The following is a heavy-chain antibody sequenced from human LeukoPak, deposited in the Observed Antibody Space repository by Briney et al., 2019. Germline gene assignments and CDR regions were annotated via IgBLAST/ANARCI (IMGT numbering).Heavy chain of an antibody. CDR3: ARDRVGATN. Sequence: EWVAVISYDGSNKYYADSVKGRFTISRDNSKNTLYLQMNSLRAEDTAVYYCARDRVGATNWGQGTLVTVSS. J-gene: IGHJ4*02. V-gene: IGHV3-30-3*01. D-gene: IGHD1-26*01. CDR2: ISYDGSNK.